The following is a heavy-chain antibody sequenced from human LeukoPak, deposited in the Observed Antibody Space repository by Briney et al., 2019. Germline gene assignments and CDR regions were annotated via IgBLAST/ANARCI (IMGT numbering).Heavy chain of an antibody. CDR2: IYYSGST. J-gene: IGHJ4*02. Sequence: PSETLSLTCTVSGGSISSYYWSWIRQPPGKGLEWIGYIYYSGSTNYNPSLKSRVTISVDTSKNQFSLKLSSVTAADTAVYYCARDRGRSYYYWGQGTLVTVSS. CDR3: ARDRGRSYYY. V-gene: IGHV4-59*01. D-gene: IGHD1-26*01. CDR1: GGSISSYY.